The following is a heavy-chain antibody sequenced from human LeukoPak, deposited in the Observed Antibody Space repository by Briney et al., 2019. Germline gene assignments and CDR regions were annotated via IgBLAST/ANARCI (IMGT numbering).Heavy chain of an antibody. CDR1: GYNFLSYY. CDR3: ARGRYGDWYFDY. Sequence: ASVKVSCKASGYNFLSYYMYWVRQAPGHGLEWMGFINPSAGNTAYAQKFQGRVTMTRDTSTSTVYMDLTSLRSDDTAVYYCARGRYGDWYFDYWGQGTLVTVSS. J-gene: IGHJ4*02. D-gene: IGHD4-17*01. V-gene: IGHV1-46*01. CDR2: INPSAGNT.